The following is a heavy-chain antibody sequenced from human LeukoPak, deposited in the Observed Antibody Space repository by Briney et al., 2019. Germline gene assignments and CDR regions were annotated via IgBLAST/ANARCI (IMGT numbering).Heavy chain of an antibody. CDR2: IYTSGST. Sequence: GSLRLSCAASGFTFSSYEMNWVRQAPGKGLEWIGRIYTSGSTNYNPPLKSRVTMSVDTSKNQFSLKLSSVTAADTAVYYCARQIRGVIDYWGQGTLVTVSS. V-gene: IGHV4-4*07. D-gene: IGHD3-10*01. CDR1: GFTFSSYE. CDR3: ARQIRGVIDY. J-gene: IGHJ4*02.